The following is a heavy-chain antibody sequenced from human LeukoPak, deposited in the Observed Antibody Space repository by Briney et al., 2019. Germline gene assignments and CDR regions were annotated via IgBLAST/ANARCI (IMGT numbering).Heavy chain of an antibody. CDR2: IKSCGNNP. CDR1: GFTFSCDW. J-gene: IGHJ4*01. CDR3: TCRRRREGWRVIDY. V-gene: IGHV3-74*01. D-gene: IGHD5-24*01. Sequence: GGSLRLSCAASGFTFSCDWMHWLRHAPGEGLVWVSCIKSCGNNPHYADSVKGRFTISRDNAQNPLDVQMSSLRADDTALQYYTCRRRREGWRVIDYWGHGTLVTVSS.